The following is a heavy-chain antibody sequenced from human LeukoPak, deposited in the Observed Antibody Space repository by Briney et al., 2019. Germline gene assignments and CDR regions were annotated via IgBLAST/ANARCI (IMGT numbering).Heavy chain of an antibody. CDR3: ARVVGYSGANWFDP. CDR1: GGTFSSYA. J-gene: IGHJ5*02. CDR2: IIPIFGTA. D-gene: IGHD5-12*01. V-gene: IGHV1-69*05. Sequence: SVKASCKASGGTFSSYAISWVRQAPGQGLEWMRGIIPIFGTANYAQKFQGRVTITTDESTSTAYMELSSLRSEDTAVYYCARVVGYSGANWFDPWGQGTLVTVSS.